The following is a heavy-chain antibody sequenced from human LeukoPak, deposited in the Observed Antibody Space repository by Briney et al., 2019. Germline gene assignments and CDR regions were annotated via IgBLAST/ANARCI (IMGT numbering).Heavy chain of an antibody. CDR3: ARGRLVGQLPLDMDV. Sequence: PGGSLRLSCAASGFTFNNYDMHWVRQAPGKGLEWVALISYDGSNEYYPDSVKGRFTISRDNSNNTLSLQMNSLRPEDAALYYCARGRLVGQLPLDMDVWGKGTTVTVSS. CDR1: GFTFNNYD. J-gene: IGHJ6*03. CDR2: ISYDGSNE. V-gene: IGHV3-30*03. D-gene: IGHD1-26*01.